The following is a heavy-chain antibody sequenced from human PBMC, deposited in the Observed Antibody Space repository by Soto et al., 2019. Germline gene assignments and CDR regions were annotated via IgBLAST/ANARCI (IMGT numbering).Heavy chain of an antibody. CDR3: AREGAATFDI. CDR2: IHYSGSA. D-gene: IGHD6-25*01. Sequence: QVQLQESGPGLVKPSGTLSLTCTVSGGSISGYYWNWIRQPPGKGLEWIGNIHYSGSADYNPSLKSRVTMSVDTSKNQFSVKLNSVTAADTAVYYCAREGAATFDIWGQGTMVNGSS. CDR1: GGSISGYY. J-gene: IGHJ3*02. V-gene: IGHV4-59*01.